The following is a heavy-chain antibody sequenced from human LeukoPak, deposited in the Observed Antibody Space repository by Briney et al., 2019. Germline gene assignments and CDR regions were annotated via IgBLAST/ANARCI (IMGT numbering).Heavy chain of an antibody. J-gene: IGHJ4*02. D-gene: IGHD6-13*01. CDR3: ARGRGSSWRSFDY. CDR1: GGSINGYY. V-gene: IGHV4-59*01. Sequence: SETLSLTCTVSGGSINGYYWRWIRQPPGKGLEWIGYIYYIGTTNYHPSLKSRVTISVDTSRNQFSLRLSSVTAADTALYYCARGRGSSWRSFDYWGQGTLVTVSS. CDR2: IYYIGTT.